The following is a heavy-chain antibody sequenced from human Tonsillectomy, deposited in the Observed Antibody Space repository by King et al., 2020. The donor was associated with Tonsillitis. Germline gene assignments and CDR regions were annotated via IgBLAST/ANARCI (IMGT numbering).Heavy chain of an antibody. J-gene: IGHJ4*01. CDR1: GLTFSSYA. CDR3: ANLDYSLRYSFDY. CDR2: ISYDGRNK. V-gene: IGHV3-30*01. D-gene: IGHD2-15*01. Sequence: VQLVESGGGVVQPGRSLRLSCAASGLTFSSYAMHWVRQAPGKGLEWVAVISYDGRNKYYADSVKGRFTISRDNSRDTLYLQMNTLRTEDPAVYYCANLDYSLRYSFDYWGQEPWSTSPQ.